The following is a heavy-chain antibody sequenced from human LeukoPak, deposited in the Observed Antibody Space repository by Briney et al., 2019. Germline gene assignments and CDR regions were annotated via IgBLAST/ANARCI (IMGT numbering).Heavy chain of an antibody. J-gene: IGHJ6*02. Sequence: SETLSLTCTVSGGSISSGGYYWSWIRQHPGKGLEWIGYIYYSGSTYYNPSLKSRVTISVDTSKNQFSLKLSSVTAADTAVYYCARGPTYYDFWSGSNIYYYGMDVWGQGTTVTVSS. CDR3: ARGPTYYDFWSGSNIYYYGMDV. CDR1: GGSISSGGYY. CDR2: IYYSGST. V-gene: IGHV4-31*03. D-gene: IGHD3-3*01.